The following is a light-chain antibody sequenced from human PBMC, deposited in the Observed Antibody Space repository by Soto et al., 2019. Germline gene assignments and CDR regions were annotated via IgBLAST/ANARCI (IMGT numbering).Light chain of an antibody. V-gene: IGKV3-20*01. J-gene: IGKJ2*01. CDR1: QSVSSSY. CDR2: GAS. CDR3: QQYGRSPHT. Sequence: EIVLTQSPGTLSLSPGERATLSCRASQSVSSSYLAWYQHKPGQAPRLLIYGASSRATGIPDRFSGSGSGTEFTLTISRLEPEDFAGYYCQQYGRSPHTFGQGTKLEIK.